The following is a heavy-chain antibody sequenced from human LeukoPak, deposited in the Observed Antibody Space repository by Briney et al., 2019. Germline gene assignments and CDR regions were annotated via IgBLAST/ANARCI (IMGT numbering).Heavy chain of an antibody. CDR2: IYYSGST. CDR3: ARARNGLVVQIPAGIFDY. D-gene: IGHD2-2*02. V-gene: IGHV4-39*01. J-gene: IGHJ4*02. Sequence: PSETLSLTCTVSGGSISSSSYYWGWIRQPPGKGLEWIGSIYYSGSTYYNPSLKSRVTISVDTSKNQFSLKLSSVTAADTAVYYCARARNGLVVQIPAGIFDYWGQGALVTVSS. CDR1: GGSISSSSYY.